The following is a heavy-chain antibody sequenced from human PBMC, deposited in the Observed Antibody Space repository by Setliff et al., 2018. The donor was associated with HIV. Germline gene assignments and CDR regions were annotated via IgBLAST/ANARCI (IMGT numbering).Heavy chain of an antibody. D-gene: IGHD2-15*01. CDR2: INHSGST. CDR3: ARDSRLFCFGANCYGEFDK. J-gene: IGHJ4*02. V-gene: IGHV4-34*01. Sequence: SETLSLTCAVYGGSFSGYYWSWIRQPPGKGLEWIGEINHSGSTNYNPSLKSRVTISVDTSKNQFSLKLSSVTAADTAVYYCARDSRLFCFGANCYGEFDKWGQGTPVTVSS. CDR1: GGSFSGYY.